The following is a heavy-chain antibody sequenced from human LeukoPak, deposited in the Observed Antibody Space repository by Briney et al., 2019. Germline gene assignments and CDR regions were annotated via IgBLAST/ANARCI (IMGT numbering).Heavy chain of an antibody. CDR3: ARVWYGSGSYYNV. D-gene: IGHD3-10*01. CDR2: INPNSGGT. J-gene: IGHJ4*02. CDR1: GYTFTGYY. V-gene: IGHV1-2*02. Sequence: ASVKVSCKASGYTFTGYYMHWVRQAPGQGLEWMGWINPNSGGTNYAQKFQGRVTMTRDTSISTAYMELSRLRSDDTAVYYCARVWYGSGSYYNVWGQGTLVTVSS.